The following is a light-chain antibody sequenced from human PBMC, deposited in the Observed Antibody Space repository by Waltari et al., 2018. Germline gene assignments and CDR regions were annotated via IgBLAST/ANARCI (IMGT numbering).Light chain of an antibody. V-gene: IGLV3-25*03. CDR2: QDT. Sequence: SYELTQPPSVSVSPGQTARIPCSGDALPRQSAYWYQQRPGQAPMLMIYQDTQRPSEIPERFSGSSSGTTVTLTISEVQAEDEADYYCQSADGSGTYVVFGGGTKLTVL. CDR3: QSADGSGTYVV. J-gene: IGLJ2*01. CDR1: ALPRQS.